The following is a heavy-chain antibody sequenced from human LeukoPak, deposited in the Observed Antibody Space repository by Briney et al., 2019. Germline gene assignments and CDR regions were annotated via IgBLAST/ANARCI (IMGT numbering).Heavy chain of an antibody. J-gene: IGHJ4*02. CDR1: GFTFSSYG. V-gene: IGHV3-23*01. Sequence: GGSLRLSCAASGFTFSSYGMHWVRQAPGKGLEWVSAISGSGGSTYYADSVKGRFTISRDNSKNTLYLQMNSLRAEDTAVYYCAKARVQLVHLLDYWGQGTLVTVSS. D-gene: IGHD6-13*01. CDR2: ISGSGGST. CDR3: AKARVQLVHLLDY.